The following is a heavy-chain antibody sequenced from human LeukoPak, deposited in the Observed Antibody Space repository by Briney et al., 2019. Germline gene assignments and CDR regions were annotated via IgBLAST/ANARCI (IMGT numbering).Heavy chain of an antibody. D-gene: IGHD1-26*01. Sequence: ASGDNFNIYSNSWVRQAPGKGLEWMGGVIPIFGTPTYAQKFQGRITITTDESTRTAYMELTSLRSEDTAMYYCARDRHSGTYLSFSWGQGTQVTVSS. V-gene: IGHV1-69*05. CDR2: VIPIFGTP. CDR3: ARDRHSGTYLSFS. J-gene: IGHJ5*02. CDR1: GDNFNIYS.